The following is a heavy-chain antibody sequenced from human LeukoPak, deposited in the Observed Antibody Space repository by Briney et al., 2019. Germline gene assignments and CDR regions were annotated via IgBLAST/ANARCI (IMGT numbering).Heavy chain of an antibody. Sequence: GGSLRLSCAASGFTFSSYTMHWVRQAPGKGLEWVAVISYDGSNKYYADSVKGRFTISRDNSKNTLYLQMNSLRAEDTAVYYCASGSSSVGYWGQGTLVTVSP. CDR3: ASGSSSVGY. D-gene: IGHD6-6*01. CDR1: GFTFSSYT. CDR2: ISYDGSNK. J-gene: IGHJ4*02. V-gene: IGHV3-30*04.